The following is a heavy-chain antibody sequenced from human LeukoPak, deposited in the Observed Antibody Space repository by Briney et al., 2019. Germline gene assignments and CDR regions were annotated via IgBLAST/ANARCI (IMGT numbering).Heavy chain of an antibody. CDR2: IKEDGSKK. V-gene: IGHV3-7*01. Sequence: GGSLRLSCAAAGFTFSNFWINWVRQASGKGLEWGANIKEDGSKKNYVDSVKGRFTISRDNSKNTLYLQMNSLRAEDTAVYYCARDSGSSFRAYYFDCWGQGTLVTVSS. D-gene: IGHD6-6*01. J-gene: IGHJ4*02. CDR3: ARDSGSSFRAYYFDC. CDR1: GFTFSNFW.